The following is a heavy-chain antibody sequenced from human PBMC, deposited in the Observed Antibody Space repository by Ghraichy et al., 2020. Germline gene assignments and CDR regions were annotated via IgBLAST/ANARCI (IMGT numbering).Heavy chain of an antibody. CDR1: GFTFSSYG. CDR2: ISYDGTNQ. Sequence: GGSLRLSCAASGFTFSSYGIHWVRQAPGKGLEWVAVISYDGTNQFYGDSVKGRFTISRDNSKNTVFLQMNSLTGEDTAVYYCARDGVLVRGENFFDYWGQGTLVTVSS. J-gene: IGHJ4*02. V-gene: IGHV3-30*03. D-gene: IGHD3-10*01. CDR3: ARDGVLVRGENFFDY.